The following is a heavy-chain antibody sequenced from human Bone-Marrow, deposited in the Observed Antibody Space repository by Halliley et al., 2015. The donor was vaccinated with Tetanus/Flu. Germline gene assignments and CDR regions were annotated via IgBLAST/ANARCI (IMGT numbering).Heavy chain of an antibody. Sequence: IYYNGGASSNPSLKSRVAISGDTSKNQFSLRLTSVTVADTAIYYCARRHCTGASCNFYYYFDLWGRGPLVAVSS. D-gene: IGHD2-15*01. J-gene: IGHJ2*01. CDR3: ARRHCTGASCNFYYYFDL. CDR2: IYYNGGA. V-gene: IGHV4-39*01.